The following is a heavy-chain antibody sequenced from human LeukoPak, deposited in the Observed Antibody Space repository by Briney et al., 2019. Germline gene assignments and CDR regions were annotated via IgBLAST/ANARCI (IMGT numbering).Heavy chain of an antibody. CDR1: GYTFTGYY. Sequence: ASVKVSCKASGYTFTGYYMHWVRQAPGQGLEWMGWINPNSGGINYAQKFQGRVTMTRDTSISTAYMELSRLRSDDTAVYYCARVRVVAGSDYWGQGTLVTVSS. D-gene: IGHD6-19*01. CDR2: INPNSGGI. CDR3: ARVRVVAGSDY. V-gene: IGHV1-2*02. J-gene: IGHJ4*02.